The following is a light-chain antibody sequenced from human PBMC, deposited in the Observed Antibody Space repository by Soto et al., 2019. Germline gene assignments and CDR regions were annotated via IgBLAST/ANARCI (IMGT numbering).Light chain of an antibody. CDR1: KNDVGFYDF. Sequence: LTQPPSASGSPGQSVTISCTGTKNDVGFYDFVSWYQHHPGKAPRLIIYEVVQRPSGVPDRFSGSKSGNTASLTVSGLQAADEADYFCKSYAGSNTYVFGSGTKVTVL. CDR2: EVV. J-gene: IGLJ1*01. V-gene: IGLV2-8*01. CDR3: KSYAGSNTYV.